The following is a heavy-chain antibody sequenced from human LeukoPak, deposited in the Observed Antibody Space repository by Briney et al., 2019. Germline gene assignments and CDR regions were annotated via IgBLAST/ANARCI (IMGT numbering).Heavy chain of an antibody. V-gene: IGHV3-30*02. J-gene: IGHJ4*02. CDR2: IRYDGSNK. Sequence: GGSLRLSCAASGFTFNNYGMHWVRQAPGKGLEWVAFIRYDGSNKYYAESVKGRFTISRDDSKNTLYLQMKSLRAEDTAVYYRAKPMTTVTPFDYWGQGTLVTVSS. CDR1: GFTFNNYG. D-gene: IGHD4-17*01. CDR3: AKPMTTVTPFDY.